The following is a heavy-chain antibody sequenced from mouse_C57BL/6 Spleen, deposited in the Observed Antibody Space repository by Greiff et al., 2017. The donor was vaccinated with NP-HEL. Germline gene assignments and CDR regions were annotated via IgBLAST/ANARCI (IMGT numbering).Heavy chain of an antibody. CDR3: ARGPTTVAGAMDY. V-gene: IGHV1-72*01. J-gene: IGHJ4*01. CDR1: GYTFTSYW. Sequence: QVQLQQPGAELVKPGASVKLSCKASGYTFTSYWMHWVKQRPGRGLGWIGRIDPNSGGTKYNEKFKSKATLTVDKPSSTAYMQLSSLTSEDSAVYYCARGPTTVAGAMDYWGQGTSVTVSS. D-gene: IGHD1-1*01. CDR2: IDPNSGGT.